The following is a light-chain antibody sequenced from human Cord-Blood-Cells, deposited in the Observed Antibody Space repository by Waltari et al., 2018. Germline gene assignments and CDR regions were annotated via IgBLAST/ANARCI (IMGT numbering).Light chain of an antibody. CDR3: QQYNNWTLYT. CDR2: GAS. V-gene: IGKV3-15*01. J-gene: IGKJ2*01. CDR1: QSVSSN. Sequence: EIVMKQSSATLSVAPGERATLSCRASQSVSSNFGWYQQKPGQDPRLLIYGASTRSTGIPARFSGSGSGTEFTLTISSLQSEDFAVYYCQQYNNWTLYTFGQGTKLEIK.